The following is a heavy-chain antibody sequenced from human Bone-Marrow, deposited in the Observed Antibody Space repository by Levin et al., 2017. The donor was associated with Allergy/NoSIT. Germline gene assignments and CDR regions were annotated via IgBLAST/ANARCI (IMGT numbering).Heavy chain of an antibody. V-gene: IGHV3-74*01. CDR2: INSDGSDT. Sequence: GGSLRLSCAASGFTFNIYWIHWVRQAPGKGLVWVSRINSDGSDTIYADSVKGRFTISRDNAKNTLYLQMNSLRAEDTAVYYCARGGGDHAFDIWGQGTMVTVSS. CDR3: ARGGGDHAFDI. J-gene: IGHJ3*02. D-gene: IGHD2-21*02. CDR1: GFTFNIYW.